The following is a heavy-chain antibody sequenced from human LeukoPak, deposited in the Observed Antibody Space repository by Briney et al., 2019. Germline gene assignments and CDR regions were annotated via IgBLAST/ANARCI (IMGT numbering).Heavy chain of an antibody. Sequence: ASVKVSCKASGYTFTNYGFNWVRQAPGQGLEWLGWISTYTGNTNYAQKFQGRVTMTTDTSTSTAYMELRSLRSDDTAVYYCARVGRYCGRDCYPSDYWGQGALVTVSS. CDR2: ISTYTGNT. D-gene: IGHD2-21*02. J-gene: IGHJ4*02. V-gene: IGHV1-18*01. CDR3: ARVGRYCGRDCYPSDY. CDR1: GYTFTNYG.